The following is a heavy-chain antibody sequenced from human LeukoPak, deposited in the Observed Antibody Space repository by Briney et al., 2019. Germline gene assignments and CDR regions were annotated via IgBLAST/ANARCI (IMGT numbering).Heavy chain of an antibody. CDR3: AKDGVGNSRAFDI. J-gene: IGHJ3*02. Sequence: GGSLRLSCAASGFTFRSYGMHWVRQAPGKGLEWVAVISYDGSNKYILDSVKGRFTISRDNSKNTLYLQMNSLRPEDTAVYYCAKDGVGNSRAFDIWGQGTMVTVSS. V-gene: IGHV3-30*18. CDR2: ISYDGSNK. D-gene: IGHD1-1*01. CDR1: GFTFRSYG.